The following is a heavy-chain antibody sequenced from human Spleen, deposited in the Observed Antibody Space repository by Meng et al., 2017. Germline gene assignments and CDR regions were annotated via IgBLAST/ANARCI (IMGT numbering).Heavy chain of an antibody. CDR1: GGSFSDYY. Sequence: QGRLPQGGAGLLKTSETLSPICVVAGGSFSDYYWSWIRQPPGKGLEWIGEINHSGSTNYNPSLESRATISVDTSQNNLSLKLSSVTAADSAVYYCARGPTTMAHDFDYWGQGTLVTVSS. V-gene: IGHV4-34*01. CDR2: INHSGST. CDR3: ARGPTTMAHDFDY. D-gene: IGHD4-11*01. J-gene: IGHJ4*02.